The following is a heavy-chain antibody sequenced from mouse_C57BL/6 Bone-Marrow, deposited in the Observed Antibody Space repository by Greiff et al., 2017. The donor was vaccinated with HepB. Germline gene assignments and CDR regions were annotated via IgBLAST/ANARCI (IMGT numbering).Heavy chain of an antibody. CDR1: GYTFTSYW. J-gene: IGHJ2*01. CDR3: AREGGSTMITTYYFDY. Sequence: QVQLQQPGAELVMPGASVKLSCKASGYTFTSYWMHWVKQRPGQGLEWIGEIDPSDSYTTYNQKFKGKSTLTVDKSSSTAYMQLSSLTSEDSAVYYCAREGGSTMITTYYFDYWGQGTTLTVSS. V-gene: IGHV1-69*01. D-gene: IGHD2-4*01. CDR2: IDPSDSYT.